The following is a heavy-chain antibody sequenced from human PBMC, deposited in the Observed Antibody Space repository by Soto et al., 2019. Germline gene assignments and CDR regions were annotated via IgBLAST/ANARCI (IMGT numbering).Heavy chain of an antibody. CDR1: GGYFSGYY. Sequence: PSETMSLTCAVYGGYFSGYYWSWIRQHPGKGLEWIGEINHSGSTNYNPSLKSRVTISVDTSKNQFSLKLSSVTAADTAVYYCARLTPGREGHYYYYYMDVWGKGTTVTVSS. J-gene: IGHJ6*03. CDR3: ARLTPGREGHYYYYYMDV. CDR2: INHSGST. D-gene: IGHD3-10*01. V-gene: IGHV4-34*01.